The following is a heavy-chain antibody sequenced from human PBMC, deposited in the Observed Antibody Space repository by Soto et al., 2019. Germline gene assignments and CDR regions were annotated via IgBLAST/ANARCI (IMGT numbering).Heavy chain of an antibody. J-gene: IGHJ4*02. Sequence: SETLSLTCTVSGASITGSSYWSWIRQPAWKGLEWIGRFSLSGTTNYNPSLRSRVTMSADVSKNQFSMRLTSVTAADTALYYCARGMTQPGAPAWYHFAAWGQGTMVTFSS. CDR1: GASITGSSY. CDR3: ARGMTQPGAPAWYHFAA. D-gene: IGHD6-13*01. CDR2: FSLSGTT. V-gene: IGHV4-4*07.